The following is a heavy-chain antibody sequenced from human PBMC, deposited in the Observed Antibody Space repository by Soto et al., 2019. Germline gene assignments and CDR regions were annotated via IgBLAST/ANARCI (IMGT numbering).Heavy chain of an antibody. CDR3: AGQCGGLGSFLKRFDP. J-gene: IGHJ5*02. D-gene: IGHD3-10*01. V-gene: IGHV4-31*03. CDR2: IYYSGTT. Sequence: SETLSLTCTVSGGSISSGGYSWSWIRQHPGKGLEWIGCIYYSGTTYYNPSLRSRVSMSLDTSKNQFSLKLTSVTAADTAVYFCAGQCGGLGSFLKRFDPWGRGTLVTVSS. CDR1: GGSISSGGYS.